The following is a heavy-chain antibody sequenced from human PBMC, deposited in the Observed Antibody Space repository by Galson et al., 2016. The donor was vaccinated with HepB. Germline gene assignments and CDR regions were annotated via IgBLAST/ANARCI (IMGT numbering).Heavy chain of an antibody. CDR1: GGSISSGDYY. D-gene: IGHD3-22*01. CDR2: ISYSGRT. V-gene: IGHV4-30-4*01. Sequence: TLSLTCTVSGGSISSGDYYWSWIRQPPGKGLEWIGYISYSGRTYYNASLKSRITISVDTSKNQFSLKLNSVTAADTAVYYCARDAAYDNSGYYPAWGQGTLVTVSS. CDR3: ARDAAYDNSGYYPA. J-gene: IGHJ5*02.